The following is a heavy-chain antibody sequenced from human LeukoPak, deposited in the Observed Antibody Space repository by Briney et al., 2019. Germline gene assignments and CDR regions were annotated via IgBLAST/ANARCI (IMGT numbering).Heavy chain of an antibody. V-gene: IGHV1-24*01. CDR3: ATEASYFLY. D-gene: IGHD5-18*01. CDR2: FDPEDGET. CDR1: GYTFTGYY. J-gene: IGHJ4*02. Sequence: ASVKVSCKASGYTFTGYYMHWVRQAPGKGLEWMGGFDPEDGETIYAQKFQGRVTMTEDTSTDTAYMELSSLRSEDTAVYYCATEASYFLYWGQGALVTVSS.